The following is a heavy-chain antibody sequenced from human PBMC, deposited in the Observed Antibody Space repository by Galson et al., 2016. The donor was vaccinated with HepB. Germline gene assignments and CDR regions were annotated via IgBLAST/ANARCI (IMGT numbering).Heavy chain of an antibody. CDR2: VSLDGSIR. J-gene: IGHJ4*02. Sequence: SLRLSCAASGFTFSNYGIHWVRQAPAMGLGWMAVVSLDGSIRYHADSVKGRFTIPRDNSKTTVYLQMRSLRVEDTAMYYCARDQGVGIGARPFDYCGQGTLVSVSS. CDR1: GFTFSNYG. D-gene: IGHD6-6*01. V-gene: IGHV3-30*03. CDR3: ARDQGVGIGARPFDY.